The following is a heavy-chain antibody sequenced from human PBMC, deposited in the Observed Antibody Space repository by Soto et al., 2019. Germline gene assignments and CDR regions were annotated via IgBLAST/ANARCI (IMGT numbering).Heavy chain of an antibody. V-gene: IGHV4-30-2*01. CDR2: TYHSGNP. CDR3: XXAXWPTYYYDSSGHDGAFDI. CDR1: GDTISTGGYT. J-gene: IGHJ3*02. D-gene: IGHD3-22*01. Sequence: SETLSLTCDVSGDTISTGGYTWAWIRQPPGKALEWIVHTYHSGNPYYNPSLKSRVFISLDRSNNQFSLKLSSVTSSYTAVYYCXXAXWPTYYYDSSGHDGAFDIWGQGKMVTVS.